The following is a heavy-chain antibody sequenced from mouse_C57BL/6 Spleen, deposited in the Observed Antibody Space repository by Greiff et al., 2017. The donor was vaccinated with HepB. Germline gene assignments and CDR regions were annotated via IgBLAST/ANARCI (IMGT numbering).Heavy chain of an antibody. CDR3: ARGMPFDV. V-gene: IGHV1-80*01. Sequence: QVQLQQSGAELVKPGASVKISCKASGYAFSSYWMHWVKQRPGKGLEWIGQIYPGDGDTNYNGKFKGKATLTADKSSSTAYMQLSSLTSEDSAVYFCARGMPFDVWGTGTTVTVSS. CDR1: GYAFSSYW. J-gene: IGHJ1*03. CDR2: IYPGDGDT.